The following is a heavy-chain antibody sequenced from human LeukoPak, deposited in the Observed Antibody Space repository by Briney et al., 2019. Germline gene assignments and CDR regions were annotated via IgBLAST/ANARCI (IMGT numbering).Heavy chain of an antibody. J-gene: IGHJ3*02. CDR2: IYSGGST. CDR3: ASFYTYYYDSSGYYSGDAFDI. V-gene: IGHV3-66*01. D-gene: IGHD3-22*01. CDR1: GFTVSSNY. Sequence: GALRLSCAASGFTVSSNYMSWVRQAPGKGLEWVSVIYSGGSTYYADSVKGRFTISRDNSKNTLYLQMNSLRAEDTAVYYCASFYTYYYDSSGYYSGDAFDIWGQGTMVTISS.